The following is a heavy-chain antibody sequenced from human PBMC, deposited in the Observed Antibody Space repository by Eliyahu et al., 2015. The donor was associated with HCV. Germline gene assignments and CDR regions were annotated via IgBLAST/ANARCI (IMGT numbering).Heavy chain of an antibody. V-gene: IGHV3-7*04. Sequence: EVQLVESGGGLVQPGGSLRLSCAASGFTFNKYWMKWVRQAPGKGPGWVANIKQDGSDKYYVDSVKGRFTISRDNAKNSLYLQMNSLRAEDTAVYFCVGSSGWMLEYWGQGTLVTVSS. CDR3: VGSSGWMLEY. J-gene: IGHJ4*02. CDR1: GFTFNKYW. CDR2: IKQDGSDK. D-gene: IGHD6-19*01.